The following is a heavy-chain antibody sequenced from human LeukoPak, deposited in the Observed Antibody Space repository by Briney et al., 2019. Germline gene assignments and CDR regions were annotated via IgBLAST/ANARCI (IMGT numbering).Heavy chain of an antibody. CDR3: AKDIHPIAAAGTAIDY. V-gene: IGHV3-20*04. Sequence: GGSLRLSCAASGFTFDDYGMSWVRQAPGKGLEWVSGIDRNGDSTGYADSVEGRFTISRDNAKNSLYLQMDSLRAEDTALYYCAKDIHPIAAAGTAIDYWGQGTLVTVSS. CDR2: IDRNGDST. CDR1: GFTFDDYG. D-gene: IGHD6-13*01. J-gene: IGHJ4*02.